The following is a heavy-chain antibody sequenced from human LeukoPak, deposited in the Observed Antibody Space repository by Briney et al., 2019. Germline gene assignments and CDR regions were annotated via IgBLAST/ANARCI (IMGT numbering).Heavy chain of an antibody. CDR3: ASDSSADAAFDI. Sequence: GGSLRLSCAASTFSFSDHYMSWVRQAPGKGLEWVSYISRGGSPVYYADSVKGRFTISRDNAKKSLYLQMNSLRAEDTAVYYCASDSSADAAFDIWGQGTMVTVSS. CDR1: TFSFSDHY. D-gene: IGHD3-22*01. CDR2: ISRGGSPV. J-gene: IGHJ3*02. V-gene: IGHV3-11*01.